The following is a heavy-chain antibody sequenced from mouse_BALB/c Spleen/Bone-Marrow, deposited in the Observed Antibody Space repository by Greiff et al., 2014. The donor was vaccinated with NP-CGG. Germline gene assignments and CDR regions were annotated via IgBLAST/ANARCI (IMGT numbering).Heavy chain of an antibody. Sequence: EVQLQESGGGLVQPGGSLKLSCAASGFDFSRYWMSWVRQAPGKGLEWIGEINPDSSTINYTPSLKDKFIISRDNANNTLYLQMSKVRSEDTALYYCARPRGNYAMDYWGQGTSVTVSS. CDR2: INPDSSTI. CDR3: ARPRGNYAMDY. CDR1: GFDFSRYW. V-gene: IGHV4-1*02. J-gene: IGHJ4*01.